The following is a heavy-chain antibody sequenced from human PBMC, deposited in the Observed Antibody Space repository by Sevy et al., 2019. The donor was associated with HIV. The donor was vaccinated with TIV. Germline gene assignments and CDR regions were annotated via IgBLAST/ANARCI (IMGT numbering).Heavy chain of an antibody. D-gene: IGHD4-17*01. J-gene: IGHJ4*02. CDR2: ISGSGGST. CDR3: AKALYATYFDY. CDR1: GFTFRSFD. V-gene: IGHV3-23*01. Sequence: GGSLRLSCAASGFTFRSFDMSWVRQAPGKGLEWVSSISGSGGSTYYADSVKGRFTISRDNSKSTLYLQMNNLRAEDMALYYCAKALYATYFDYWGQGTLVTVSS.